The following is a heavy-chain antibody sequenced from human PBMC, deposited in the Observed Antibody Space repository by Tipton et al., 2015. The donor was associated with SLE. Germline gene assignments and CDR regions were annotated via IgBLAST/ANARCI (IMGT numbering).Heavy chain of an antibody. CDR3: ARLRWGYYFDY. V-gene: IGHV3-7*01. D-gene: IGHD4-23*01. J-gene: IGHJ4*02. CDR1: GFTFSSYS. CDR2: IKQDGSEK. Sequence: SLRLSCAASGFTFSSYSMSWVRQAPGKGLEWVANIKQDGSEKYYVDSVKGRFTISRDNVKNSLYLQMNSLRAEDTAVYYCARLRWGYYFDYWGQGTLVTVSS.